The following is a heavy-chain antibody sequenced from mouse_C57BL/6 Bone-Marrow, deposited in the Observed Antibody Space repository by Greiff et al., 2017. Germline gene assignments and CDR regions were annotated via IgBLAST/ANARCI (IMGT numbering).Heavy chain of an antibody. D-gene: IGHD1-1*01. Sequence: QVQLQQPGAELVKPGASVKLSCKASGYTFTSYWMHWVKQRPGQGLEWIGMIHPNSGSTNYNEKFKSKATLTVDKSSSTAYMQLRSLTSEDSAVYYCAPYGSPFAYWGQGTLVTVSA. J-gene: IGHJ3*01. CDR1: GYTFTSYW. CDR3: APYGSPFAY. V-gene: IGHV1-64*01. CDR2: IHPNSGST.